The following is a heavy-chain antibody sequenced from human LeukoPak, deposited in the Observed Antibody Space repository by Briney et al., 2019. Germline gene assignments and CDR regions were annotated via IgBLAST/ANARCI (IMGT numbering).Heavy chain of an antibody. D-gene: IGHD5-12*01. CDR2: VYYTGRT. V-gene: IGHV4-39*07. CDR1: GGSITSSSYF. Sequence: SETLSLTCTVSGGSITSSSYFWGWIRQPPGKGLEWVGSVYYTGRTNYNPSLKSRVTISLDTSKIQFSLNLNSVTAADTAVYYCARGSEEYSGYDVWGQGTLVTVSS. J-gene: IGHJ4*02. CDR3: ARGSEEYSGYDV.